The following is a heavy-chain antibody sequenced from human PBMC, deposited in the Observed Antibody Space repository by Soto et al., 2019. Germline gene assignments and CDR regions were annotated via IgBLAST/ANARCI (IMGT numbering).Heavy chain of an antibody. D-gene: IGHD1-7*01. V-gene: IGHV3-15*07. Sequence: EAQLVESGGGLVKPGDSVRLSCSGSGFAFANTWINWVRQAPGKGLEWVGRIKTKAGGGAANYALPMKGRFSISRDDSQQTAYLQMNSLRIEDTAVYYCTADRILVNYLWVGWFDTWGQGAQVTVSS. CDR3: TADRILVNYLWVGWFDT. CDR2: IKTKAGGGAA. J-gene: IGHJ5*02. CDR1: GFAFANTW.